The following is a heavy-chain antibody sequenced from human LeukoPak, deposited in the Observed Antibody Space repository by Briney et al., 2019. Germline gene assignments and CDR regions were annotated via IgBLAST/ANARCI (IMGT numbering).Heavy chain of an antibody. J-gene: IGHJ4*02. CDR1: EFTFSSYT. CDR3: AKTVTYNNTWYADY. CDR2: ISSTSTYI. V-gene: IGHV3-21*04. D-gene: IGHD6-13*01. Sequence: GGSLRLSCAASEFTFSSYTINWVRQAPGKGLEWVSSISSTSTYISYADSVKGRFTISRDNSKNTLYLQMNSLRAEDTAVYFCAKTVTYNNTWYADYWGQGTLVTVSS.